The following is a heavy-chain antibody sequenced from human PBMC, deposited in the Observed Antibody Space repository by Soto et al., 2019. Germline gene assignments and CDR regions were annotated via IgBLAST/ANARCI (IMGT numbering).Heavy chain of an antibody. V-gene: IGHV4-59*01. Sequence: PSETLSLTCTVSGVSISSYYWSWIRQPPGKGLEWIGYIYYSGSTNYNPSLKSRVTISVDTSKNQFSLKPSSVTAADTAVYYCARGTALDYWGQGTLVTVSS. CDR1: GVSISSYY. J-gene: IGHJ4*02. CDR2: IYYSGST. D-gene: IGHD1-1*01. CDR3: ARGTALDY.